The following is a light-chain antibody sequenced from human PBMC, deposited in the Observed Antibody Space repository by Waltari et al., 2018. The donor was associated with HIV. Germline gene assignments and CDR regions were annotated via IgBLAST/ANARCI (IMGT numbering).Light chain of an antibody. CDR2: QDN. V-gene: IGLV3-1*01. J-gene: IGLJ3*02. Sequence: SHELAQPPSVSESPGQTASITCSGDIWGGRYACWDQQRPGQAPVLVIHQDNKRPSGIPERFSGSKSGNTATLTIRGTQPLDEADYYCQAWDSNNALVFGGGTKVTVL. CDR1: IWGGRY. CDR3: QAWDSNNALV.